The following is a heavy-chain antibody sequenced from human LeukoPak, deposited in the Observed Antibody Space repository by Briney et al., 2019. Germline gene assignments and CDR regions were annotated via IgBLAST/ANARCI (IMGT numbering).Heavy chain of an antibody. CDR3: ARDILTGSRPFPFDY. CDR1: GFTFSSFG. D-gene: IGHD3-9*01. J-gene: IGHJ4*02. V-gene: IGHV3-33*01. CDR2: TWSDGSEY. Sequence: PGGSLRLSCAASGFTFSSFGMHWVRQAPGRGLEWVALTWSDGSEYFYPDSVKGRFTISRDNSKNTVYLQMNSLRAEDTAVYYCARDILTGSRPFPFDYWGQGTLVTVSS.